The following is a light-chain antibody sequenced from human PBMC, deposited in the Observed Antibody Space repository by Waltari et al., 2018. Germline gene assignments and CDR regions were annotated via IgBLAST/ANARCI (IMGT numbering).Light chain of an antibody. CDR1: QSLLHSDGNTY. V-gene: IGKV2-29*02. Sequence: DIVMTQTPLSLSVTPGQPASISCKSSQSLLHSDGNTYLHWYLQKPGQSPQLLFYEVSSRCSGMPDKCSGSGSGTDFTLKISRVEAEDVGLYYCMQGLHLPYTFGQGTKLEIK. CDR2: EVS. J-gene: IGKJ2*01. CDR3: MQGLHLPYT.